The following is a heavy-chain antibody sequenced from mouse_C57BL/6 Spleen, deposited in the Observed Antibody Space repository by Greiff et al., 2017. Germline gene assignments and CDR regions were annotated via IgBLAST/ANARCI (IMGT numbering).Heavy chain of an antibody. CDR2: FYPGSGSI. V-gene: IGHV1-62-2*01. CDR1: GYTFTEYT. J-gene: IGHJ2*01. CDR3: ARHGYGSSSFDD. Sequence: VQLQESGAELVKPGASVKLSCKASGYTFTEYTIHWVKQRSGQGLEWIGWFYPGSGSIKYNEKFKDKATLTADTSSSTVYMQLSRLTSEDAAVYFCARHGYGSSSFDDWGQGTTLTVSS. D-gene: IGHD1-1*01.